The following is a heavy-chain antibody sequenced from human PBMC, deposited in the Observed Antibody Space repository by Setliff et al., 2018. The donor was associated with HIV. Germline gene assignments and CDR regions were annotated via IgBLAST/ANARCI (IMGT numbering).Heavy chain of an antibody. CDR1: GGSISSGGYY. D-gene: IGHD3-10*02. CDR2: IYYSGST. V-gene: IGHV4-31*03. J-gene: IGHJ6*03. Sequence: SETLSLTCTVSGGSISSGGYYWSWIRQHPGKGLEWIGYIYYSGSTYYNPSLKSRVTISVDTSKNQFSLKLSSVTAADTAVYYCARGHMLITYYYYYYMDVWGKGTTVTVSS. CDR3: ARGHMLITYYYYYYMDV.